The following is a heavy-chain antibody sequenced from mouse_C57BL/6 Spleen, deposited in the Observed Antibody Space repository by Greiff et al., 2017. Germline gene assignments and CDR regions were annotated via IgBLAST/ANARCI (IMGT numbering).Heavy chain of an antibody. V-gene: IGHV1-64*01. J-gene: IGHJ3*01. Sequence: QVQLQQPGAELVKPGASVKLSCKASGYTFTSYWMHWVKQRPGQGLEWIGMFHPNSGSTNYNEKFKGKATLTVDKSSSTAYLQLSSLTSEDSAVYYCARVGKRGFGYWGQRTLVTGSA. CDR1: GYTFTSYW. D-gene: IGHD4-1*01. CDR3: ARVGKRGFGY. CDR2: FHPNSGST.